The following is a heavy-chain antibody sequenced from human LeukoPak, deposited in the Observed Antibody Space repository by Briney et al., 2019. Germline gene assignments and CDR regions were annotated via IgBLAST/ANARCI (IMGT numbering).Heavy chain of an antibody. J-gene: IGHJ4*02. Sequence: PGGSLRLSCAASGLTVTSNYMSWIRQAPGKGLEWVSVIYSGGDTYYADSVKGRFTISRDNSKNTLYLQMNSLRAEDTGVYYCARPGYSTGAFDYWGQGTLVTVSS. V-gene: IGHV3-53*01. CDR1: GLTVTSNY. CDR2: IYSGGDT. D-gene: IGHD5-18*01. CDR3: ARPGYSTGAFDY.